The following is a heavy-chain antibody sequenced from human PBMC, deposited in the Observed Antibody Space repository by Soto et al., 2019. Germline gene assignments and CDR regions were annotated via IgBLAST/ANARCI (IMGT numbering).Heavy chain of an antibody. Sequence: EVQLLESGGKLVQPGGSLTLSCAASGFTFSTYAMAWVRQAPGKGLEWVSGVSASGLNTDYADPVKGRFYISRDNSQNTGSLNMISLRAEDTALYYCAEDRPRRTAGDRFDYRGQGTSVTISS. CDR3: AEDRPRRTAGDRFDY. V-gene: IGHV3-23*01. D-gene: IGHD4-17*01. CDR2: VSASGLNT. J-gene: IGHJ4*02. CDR1: GFTFSTYA.